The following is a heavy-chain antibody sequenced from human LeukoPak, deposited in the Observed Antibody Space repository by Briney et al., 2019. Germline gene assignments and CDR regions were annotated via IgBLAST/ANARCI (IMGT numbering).Heavy chain of an antibody. V-gene: IGHV4-39*01. CDR1: GGSISSSSYY. CDR3: ARHGSVAYYDILTGYGARGYFDY. J-gene: IGHJ4*02. CDR2: IYYSGST. D-gene: IGHD3-9*01. Sequence: SETLSLTCTVSGGSISSSSYYWGWIRQPPGKGLEWIGSIYYSGSTYYNPSLKSRVTISVDTSKNQFSLKLSSVTAADTAVYYCARHGSVAYYDILTGYGARGYFDYWVQGTLVTVSS.